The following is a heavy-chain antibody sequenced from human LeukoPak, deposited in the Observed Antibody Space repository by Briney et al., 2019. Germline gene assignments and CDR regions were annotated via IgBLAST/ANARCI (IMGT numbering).Heavy chain of an antibody. D-gene: IGHD4-11*01. CDR3: ARDDYSNYFDY. CDR1: GFTFSSYS. CDR2: ISSSSSYI. J-gene: IGHJ4*02. Sequence: AGGSLRLSCAASGFTFSSYSMNRVRQAPGKGLEWVSSISSSSSYIYYADSVKGRFTISRDNAKNSLYLQMNSLRAEDTAVYYCARDDYSNYFDYWGQGTLVTVSS. V-gene: IGHV3-21*01.